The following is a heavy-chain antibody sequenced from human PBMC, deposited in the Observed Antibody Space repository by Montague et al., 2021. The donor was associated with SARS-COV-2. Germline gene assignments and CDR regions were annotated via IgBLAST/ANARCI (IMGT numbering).Heavy chain of an antibody. Sequence: SETLSLTCTVSGGSISSYYWSWIRQPPGKGLEWIGYIYYSGSNNYNPSLKSRVTISVDTSKNQFSLKLSSVTAADTAVYYCARDKGLTIFGVVKSPGACDIWGQGTMVTVSS. CDR1: GGSISSYY. D-gene: IGHD3-3*01. V-gene: IGHV4-59*01. CDR2: IYYSGSN. J-gene: IGHJ3*02. CDR3: ARDKGLTIFGVVKSPGACDI.